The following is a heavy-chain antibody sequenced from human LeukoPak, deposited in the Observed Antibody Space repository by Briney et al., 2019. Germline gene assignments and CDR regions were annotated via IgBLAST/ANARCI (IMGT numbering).Heavy chain of an antibody. V-gene: IGHV1-69*04. D-gene: IGHD3-16*02. CDR3: ARSLYDYVWGSYRSLDAFDI. CDR1: GYTFSNFG. CDR2: IIPILGIA. J-gene: IGHJ3*02. Sequence: SVKVSCKASGYTFSNFGISWVRQAPGQGLEWMGRIIPILGIANYAQKFQGRVTITADKSTSTAYMELSSLRSEDTAVYYCARSLYDYVWGSYRSLDAFDIWGQGTMVTVSS.